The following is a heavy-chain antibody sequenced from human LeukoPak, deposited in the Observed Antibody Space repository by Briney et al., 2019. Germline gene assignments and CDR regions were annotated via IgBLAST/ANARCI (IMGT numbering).Heavy chain of an antibody. CDR2: IYHSGST. CDR1: GGSISSSNW. CDR3: ARLGPHDAFDI. V-gene: IGHV4-4*02. Sequence: SGTLSLTCAVSGGSISSSNWWSWVRQPPGKGLEWIGEIYHSGSTNYNPSLKSRVTISVDTSKNQFSLKLSSVTAADTAVYYCARLGPHDAFDIWGQGTMVTVSS. J-gene: IGHJ3*02.